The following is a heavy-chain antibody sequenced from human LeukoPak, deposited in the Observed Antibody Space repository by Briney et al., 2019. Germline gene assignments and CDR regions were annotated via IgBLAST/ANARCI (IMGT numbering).Heavy chain of an antibody. CDR2: ISSSGSTI. V-gene: IGHV3-48*03. CDR3: AARVNSIAAAGTGAFDI. CDR1: GFTFSSYA. Sequence: GGSLRLSCAASGFTFSSYAMSWVRQAPGKGLEWVSYISSSGSTIYYADSVKGRFTISRDNAKNSLYLQMNSLRAEDTAVYYCAARVNSIAAAGTGAFDIWGQGTMVTVSS. J-gene: IGHJ3*02. D-gene: IGHD6-13*01.